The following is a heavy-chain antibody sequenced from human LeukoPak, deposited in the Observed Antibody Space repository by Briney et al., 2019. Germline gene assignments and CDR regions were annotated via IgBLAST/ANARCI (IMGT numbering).Heavy chain of an antibody. CDR2: IIPIFGTA. CDR1: GGTFSSYA. V-gene: IGHV1-69*13. CDR3: ALGNRDILTGLNWFDP. D-gene: IGHD3-9*01. J-gene: IGHJ5*02. Sequence: ASVKVSCKASGGTFSSYAISWVRQAPGQGLEWMGGIIPIFGTANYAQKFQGRVTITADESTSTAYMELSSLRSEDTAVYYCALGNRDILTGLNWFDPWRQGTLVTVSS.